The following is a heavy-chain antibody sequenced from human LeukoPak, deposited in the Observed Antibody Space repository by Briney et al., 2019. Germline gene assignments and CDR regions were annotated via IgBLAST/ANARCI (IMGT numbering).Heavy chain of an antibody. D-gene: IGHD1-26*01. CDR1: GFTFSSYS. V-gene: IGHV3-21*01. Sequence: GGSLRLSCAASGFTFSSYSMNWVRQAPGKGLEWVSSISSSSSYIYYADSVKGRFTISRDNAKNSLYLQMNSLRAEDTAVYYCARVRGSYRGHFDYWGQGTLVTVSS. J-gene: IGHJ4*02. CDR2: ISSSSSYI. CDR3: ARVRGSYRGHFDY.